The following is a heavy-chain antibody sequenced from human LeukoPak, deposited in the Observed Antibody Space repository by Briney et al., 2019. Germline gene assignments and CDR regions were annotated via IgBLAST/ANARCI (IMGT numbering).Heavy chain of an antibody. Sequence: PGGSLRLSCAASGFTFDDYAMHWVRQAPGKGLEWVSLISWDGGSTYYADSVKGRFTISRDNSKNSLYLQMNSLRAEDTALYYCAKGGSDFWSGLRPDASDIWGQGTMVTVSS. CDR2: ISWDGGST. J-gene: IGHJ3*02. CDR3: AKGGSDFWSGLRPDASDI. CDR1: GFTFDDYA. V-gene: IGHV3-43D*03. D-gene: IGHD3-3*01.